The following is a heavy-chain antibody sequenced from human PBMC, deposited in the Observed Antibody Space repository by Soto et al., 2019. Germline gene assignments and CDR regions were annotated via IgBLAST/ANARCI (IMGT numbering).Heavy chain of an antibody. J-gene: IGHJ5*02. CDR2: IHTSRGTK. Sequence: QVPLVQPGAEVKKPGASVKVSCKASGYTFITYFMHWVRQAHGQVLELMGVIHTSRGTKTYAQKFQDRVTMTRDTSASTVYMELSSLRSEDTAMYYCARSYISSSYWFDPWGQGTLVTVSS. D-gene: IGHD6-6*01. CDR3: ARSYISSSYWFDP. CDR1: GYTFITYF. V-gene: IGHV1-46*03.